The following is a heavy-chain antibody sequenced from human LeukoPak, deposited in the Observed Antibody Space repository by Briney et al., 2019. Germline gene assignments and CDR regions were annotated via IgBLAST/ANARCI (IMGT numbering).Heavy chain of an antibody. V-gene: IGHV4-34*01. CDR1: GGSFSGYY. CDR3: VREGYYYMDV. Sequence: SETLSLTCAVYGGSFSGYYWSWIRQPPGKGLEWIGEINHSGSTNYNPSLKSRVTISVDTSKNQFSLKLSSVTAADTAVYYCVREGYYYMDVWGKGTTVTVSS. J-gene: IGHJ6*03. CDR2: INHSGST.